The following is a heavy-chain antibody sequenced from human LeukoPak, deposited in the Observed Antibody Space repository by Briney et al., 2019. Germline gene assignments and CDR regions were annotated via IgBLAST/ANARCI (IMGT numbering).Heavy chain of an antibody. CDR3: ARGGIAAAGHNWFDP. J-gene: IGHJ5*02. CDR1: GGSISSSSYY. V-gene: IGHV4-39*01. D-gene: IGHD6-13*01. CDR2: IYYSGST. Sequence: KPSETLSLTCTVSGGSISSSSYYWGWIRQPPGKGLEWIGSIYYSGSTYYNPSLKSRVTISVDTSKNQFSLKLSSVTAADTAVYYCARGGIAAAGHNWFDPWGQGTLVTVSS.